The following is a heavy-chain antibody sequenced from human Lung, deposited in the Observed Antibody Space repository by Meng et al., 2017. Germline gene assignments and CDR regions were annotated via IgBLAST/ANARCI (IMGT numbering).Heavy chain of an antibody. CDR2: LSGGGFTT. CDR3: AKYSYGLGDYLDY. J-gene: IGHJ4*02. V-gene: IGHV3-23*04. Sequence: VQGVVSGGGWVPPGGSLRLSCAASGFSFSSYAMSWVRHAPGKGLEWVSALSGGGFTTYYADSVKGRFAISRHNSKNTLYLQMNSLRAEDTALYYCAKYSYGLGDYLDYWGQGALVTVSS. CDR1: GFSFSSYA. D-gene: IGHD3-10*01.